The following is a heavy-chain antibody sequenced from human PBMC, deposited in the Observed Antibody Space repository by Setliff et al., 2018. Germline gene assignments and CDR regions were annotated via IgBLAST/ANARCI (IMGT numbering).Heavy chain of an antibody. Sequence: ASVKVSCKASGYTFTSYDINWVRQAPGQGLEWLGWVSTYNGDTKSAQKFRGRVTMTTDISTSTVYMELRTLRSDDTAVYYCARRPIALAGYRKGAFDIWGQGTMVTVSS. CDR2: VSTYNGDT. CDR3: ARRPIALAGYRKGAFDI. V-gene: IGHV1-18*01. CDR1: GYTFTSYD. J-gene: IGHJ3*02. D-gene: IGHD6-19*01.